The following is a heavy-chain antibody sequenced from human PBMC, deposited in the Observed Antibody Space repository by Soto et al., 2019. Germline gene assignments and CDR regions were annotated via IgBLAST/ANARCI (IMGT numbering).Heavy chain of an antibody. CDR3: AGLRGYAGSPIDY. V-gene: IGHV4-59*01. D-gene: IGHD2-15*01. J-gene: IGHJ4*02. CDR2: ISYSGNT. Sequence: SETLSLTCTVSGGSIISGYWSWIRQAQGKGLEWIGYISYSGNTNYNPSLKSRVTMSVDTPKNQFSLRLSSVTTADTAVYYCAGLRGYAGSPIDYWGQGTRVTV. CDR1: GGSIISGY.